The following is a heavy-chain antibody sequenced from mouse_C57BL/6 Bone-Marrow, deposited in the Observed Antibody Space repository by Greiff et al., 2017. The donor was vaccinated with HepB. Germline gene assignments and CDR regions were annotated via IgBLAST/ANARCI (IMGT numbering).Heavy chain of an antibody. Sequence: QVQLKQPGAELVKPGASVKVSCKASGYTFTSYWMHWVKQRPGQGLEWIGRIHPSDSDTNYNQKFKGKATLTVDKSSSTAYMQLSSLTSEDSAVYYCAMNPVVADYYAMDYWGQGTSVTVSS. CDR3: AMNPVVADYYAMDY. D-gene: IGHD1-1*01. CDR2: IHPSDSDT. V-gene: IGHV1-74*01. CDR1: GYTFTSYW. J-gene: IGHJ4*01.